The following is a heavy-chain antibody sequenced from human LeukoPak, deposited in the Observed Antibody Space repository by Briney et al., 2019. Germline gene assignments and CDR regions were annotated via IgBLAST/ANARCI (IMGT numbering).Heavy chain of an antibody. CDR3: SSRRFGDFVAGYY. CDR1: GITFDDYS. J-gene: IGHJ4*02. Sequence: GRPLRLSCTASGITFDDYSVSWVRQAPGKGLEWVGFIRPTSHGSTTDFAASVKGRFSISKDDSKTVAYLQMNSLETDDTAVYCCSSRRFGDFVAGYYWGQGTLVTVSS. CDR2: IRPTSHGSTT. D-gene: IGHD3-10*01. V-gene: IGHV3-49*04.